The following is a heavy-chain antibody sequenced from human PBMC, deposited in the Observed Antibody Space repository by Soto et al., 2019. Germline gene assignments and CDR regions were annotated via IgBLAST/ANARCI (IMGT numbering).Heavy chain of an antibody. Sequence: PSETLSLTCTVSGGTITSGGYCWSWISQHPGKGLEWIGYIYKSGSTHYNPSLKSRMTISVDTSKNQFSLKLSSVTAADTAVYYCARTDYWFDPWGQGTLVTISS. CDR3: ARTDYWFDP. V-gene: IGHV4-31*03. CDR2: IYKSGST. J-gene: IGHJ5*02. CDR1: GGTITSGGYC.